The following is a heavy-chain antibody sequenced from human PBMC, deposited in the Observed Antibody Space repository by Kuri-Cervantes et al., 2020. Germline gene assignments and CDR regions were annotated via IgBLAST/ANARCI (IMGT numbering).Heavy chain of an antibody. D-gene: IGHD5-18*01. J-gene: IGHJ4*02. Sequence: GESLKISCAASGFTFSSYGMHWVRQAPGKGLEWVAVISYDGSNKYYADSVKGRFTISRDNSKNTLYLQMNSLRAEDTAVYYCAKDNVDTASIDYWGQGTLVTVSS. CDR1: GFTFSSYG. CDR2: ISYDGSNK. CDR3: AKDNVDTASIDY. V-gene: IGHV3-30*18.